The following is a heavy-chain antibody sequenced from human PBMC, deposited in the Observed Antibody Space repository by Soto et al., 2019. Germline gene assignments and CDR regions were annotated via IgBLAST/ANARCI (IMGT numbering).Heavy chain of an antibody. D-gene: IGHD1-26*01. CDR2: IWYDGSNK. J-gene: IGHJ5*02. CDR1: GFTLSSHG. CDR3: ARIKVAVTWWFDA. V-gene: IGHV3-33*01. Sequence: VQLLESGGGVVQPGRSLRLSCAASGFTLSSHGMHWVRQAPGKGLEWVAVIWYDGSNKYYADSVKGRFTISRDNSKNTLYLQMNNLRAEDTAVYYCARIKVAVTWWFDAWGQLTLVTVSS.